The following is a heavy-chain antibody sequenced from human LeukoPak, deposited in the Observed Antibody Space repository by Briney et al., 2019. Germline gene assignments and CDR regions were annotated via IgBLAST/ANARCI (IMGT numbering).Heavy chain of an antibody. D-gene: IGHD3-9*01. J-gene: IGHJ4*02. V-gene: IGHV1-46*01. Sequence: ASVKVSCKASGYTFTSYGISWVRQAPGQGLEWMGIINPSGGSTSYAQKFQGRVTMTRDTSTSTVYMELSSLRSEDTAVYYCARRRAYYDILTGYSDKGDYWGQGTLVTVSS. CDR2: INPSGGST. CDR3: ARRRAYYDILTGYSDKGDY. CDR1: GYTFTSYG.